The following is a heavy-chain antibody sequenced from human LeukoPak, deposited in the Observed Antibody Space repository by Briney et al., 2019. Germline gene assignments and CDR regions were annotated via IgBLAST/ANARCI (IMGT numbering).Heavy chain of an antibody. D-gene: IGHD4-23*01. CDR1: GYSFTNYW. Sequence: TGESLKISCKGSGYSFTNYWIAWVRQMPGKGLEWMGIIYPGDSDTRYSPSFQGQVTISADKSISTAHLQWSSLKASDTAMYYCARRGTVVDWFDPWGQGTLVTASS. V-gene: IGHV5-51*01. J-gene: IGHJ5*02. CDR2: IYPGDSDT. CDR3: ARRGTVVDWFDP.